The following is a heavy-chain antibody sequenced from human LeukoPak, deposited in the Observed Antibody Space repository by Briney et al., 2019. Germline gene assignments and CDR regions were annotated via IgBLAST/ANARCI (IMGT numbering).Heavy chain of an antibody. V-gene: IGHV3-30*04. J-gene: IGHJ4*02. Sequence: GGSLRLSCAASGFTFSSYAMHWVRQAPGKGLEWVAVISYDGSNKYYADSVKGRFTISRDNSKNTLYLQMNSLRAEDTAVYYCAKENKLAIIDYWGQGTLVTVSS. CDR2: ISYDGSNK. CDR1: GFTFSSYA. CDR3: AKENKLAIIDY. D-gene: IGHD2-2*02.